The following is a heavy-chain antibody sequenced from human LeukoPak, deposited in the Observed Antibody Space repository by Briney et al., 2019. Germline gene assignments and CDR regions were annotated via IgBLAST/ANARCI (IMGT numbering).Heavy chain of an antibody. J-gene: IGHJ4*02. CDR3: ARDHYGAPIDY. CDR2: INHSGST. Sequence: PSETLSLTCAVYGGSFSGYYWSWIRQPPGKGLEWIGEINHSGSTNYNPSLKSRVTISVDTSKNQFSLKLSSVTAADTAVYYCARDHYGAPIDYWGQGTLVTVSS. V-gene: IGHV4-34*01. CDR1: GGSFSGYY. D-gene: IGHD4-17*01.